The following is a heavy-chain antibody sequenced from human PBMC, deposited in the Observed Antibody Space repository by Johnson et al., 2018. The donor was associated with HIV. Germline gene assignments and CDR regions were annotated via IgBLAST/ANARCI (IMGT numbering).Heavy chain of an antibody. D-gene: IGHD3-16*01. V-gene: IGHV3-53*01. CDR3: ARGEYVWGSFDVFDI. CDR1: GFTVSSNY. J-gene: IGHJ3*02. CDR2: IYSGGST. Sequence: VQLVESGGGLIQPGGSLRLSCAASGFTVSSNYMSWVRQAPGKGLEWVSVIYSGGSTYYADSVKGRFTISRDNSKNTLYLQMNSLRAEDTAVYYCARGEYVWGSFDVFDIWGQGTMVTVSS.